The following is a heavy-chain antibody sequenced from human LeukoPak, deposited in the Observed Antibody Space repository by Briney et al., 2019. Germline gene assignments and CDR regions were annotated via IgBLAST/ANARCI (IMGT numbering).Heavy chain of an antibody. CDR2: IYYSGST. CDR3: AGSQRMQGRYYMDV. J-gene: IGHJ6*03. D-gene: IGHD2-8*01. Sequence: SETLSLTCTVSGGSISSYYWSWIRQPPGKGLEWIGYIYYSGSTNYNPSLKSRVTISVDTSKNQFSLKLSSVTAADTAVYYCAGSQRMQGRYYMDVWGKGTTVTVSS. V-gene: IGHV4-59*01. CDR1: GGSISSYY.